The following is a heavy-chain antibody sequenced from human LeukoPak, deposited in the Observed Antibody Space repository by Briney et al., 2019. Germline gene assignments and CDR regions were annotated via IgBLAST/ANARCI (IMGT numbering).Heavy chain of an antibody. V-gene: IGHV4-59*01. Sequence: SETLSLTCTVSGGSIISYYWSWIRQPPGKGLEWIGYIYYSGSTSYNPSLKSRVTISVDTSKNQISLKVRSVTAADTAVYYCARTTEDCSSTSCYQYWFDPWGQGTLVTVSS. J-gene: IGHJ5*02. CDR2: IYYSGST. D-gene: IGHD2-2*01. CDR1: GGSIISYY. CDR3: ARTTEDCSSTSCYQYWFDP.